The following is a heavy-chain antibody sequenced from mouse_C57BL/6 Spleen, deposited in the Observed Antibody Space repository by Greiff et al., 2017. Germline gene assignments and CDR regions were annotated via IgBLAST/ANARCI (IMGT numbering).Heavy chain of an antibody. J-gene: IGHJ4*01. Sequence: QVQLQQSGAELVKPGASVKLSCKASGYTFTSYWMHWVKQRPGQGLEWIGMIHPNSGSTNYNEKFKSKATLTVDKSSSTAYMQLSSLTSEDSAVYYCARSYGSSPYAMDYWGQGTSVTVSS. V-gene: IGHV1-64*01. D-gene: IGHD1-1*01. CDR1: GYTFTSYW. CDR2: IHPNSGST. CDR3: ARSYGSSPYAMDY.